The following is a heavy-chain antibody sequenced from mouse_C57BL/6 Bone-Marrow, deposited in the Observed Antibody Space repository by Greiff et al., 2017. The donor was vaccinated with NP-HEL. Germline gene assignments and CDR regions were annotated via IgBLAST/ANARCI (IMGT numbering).Heavy chain of an antibody. CDR3: ARRNSFAY. J-gene: IGHJ3*01. CDR2: IHPRSGNT. Sequence: QVQLKQSGAELARPGASVKLSCKASGYTFTSYGISWVKQRTGQGLEWIGEIHPRSGNTYYNEKFKGKATLTADKSSSTAYMELRSLTSEDSAVYFCARRNSFAYWGQGTLVTVSA. V-gene: IGHV1-81*01. CDR1: GYTFTSYG.